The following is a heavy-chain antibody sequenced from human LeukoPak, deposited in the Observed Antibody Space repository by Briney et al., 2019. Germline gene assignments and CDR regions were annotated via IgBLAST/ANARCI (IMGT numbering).Heavy chain of an antibody. CDR2: INPNSGGT. J-gene: IGHJ4*02. D-gene: IGHD6-19*01. V-gene: IGHV1-2*02. Sequence: ASVKVSCKASGYTFTGYYMHWVRQAPGQGLEWMGWINPNSGGTNYAQKFQGRVTMTRDTSISTAYMELSRLRAEDTAVYYCARCERGWRPIPDYWGQGTLVTVSS. CDR3: ARCERGWRPIPDY. CDR1: GYTFTGYY.